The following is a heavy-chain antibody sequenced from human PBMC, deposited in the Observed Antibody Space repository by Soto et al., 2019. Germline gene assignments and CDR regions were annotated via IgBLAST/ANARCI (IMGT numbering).Heavy chain of an antibody. Sequence: ASVKVSCKASGYTFTGYYMHWVRQAPGQGLEWMGWINPNSGGTNYAQKFQGWVTMTRDTSISTAYMELSRLRSDDTAVYYCAREYMIGSGEPMDVWGQGTTGTVSS. J-gene: IGHJ6*02. V-gene: IGHV1-2*04. D-gene: IGHD3-22*01. CDR2: INPNSGGT. CDR3: AREYMIGSGEPMDV. CDR1: GYTFTGYY.